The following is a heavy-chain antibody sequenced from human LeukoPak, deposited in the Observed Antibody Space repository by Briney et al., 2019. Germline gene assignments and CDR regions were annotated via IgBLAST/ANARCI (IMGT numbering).Heavy chain of an antibody. CDR3: ARDSRIAVAGTFDY. CDR1: GFIFSNYA. CDR2: IDSTGAYT. J-gene: IGHJ4*02. Sequence: PGGSLRLSCAASGFIFSNYAMSWVRQAPGKGLEWVSAIDSTGAYTWYADSVKGRFTISKDSSKTILYLQMNSLRAEDTAVYYCARDSRIAVAGTFDYWGQGTLVTVSS. V-gene: IGHV3-23*01. D-gene: IGHD6-19*01.